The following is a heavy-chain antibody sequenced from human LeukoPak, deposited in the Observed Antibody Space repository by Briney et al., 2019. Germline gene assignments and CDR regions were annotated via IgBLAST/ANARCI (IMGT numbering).Heavy chain of an antibody. Sequence: GGSLRLSCAASGFTFSSSTMTWVRQAPGKGLEWVSSITSGGGSSTYHADSVKGRFTISRDNSKDTLFLQMNSLRAEDTAVYYCAITGVRDFDSWGQGTLVTVSS. CDR1: GFTFSSST. CDR3: AITGVRDFDS. V-gene: IGHV3-23*01. D-gene: IGHD3-10*01. CDR2: ITSGGGSST. J-gene: IGHJ4*02.